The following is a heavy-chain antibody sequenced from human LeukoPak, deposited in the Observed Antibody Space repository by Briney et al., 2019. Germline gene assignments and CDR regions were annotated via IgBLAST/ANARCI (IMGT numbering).Heavy chain of an antibody. CDR1: GFTFSSYW. Sequence: GGSLRLSCAASGFTFSSYWMHRVRQAPGKGLVWVSRINSDGSSTSYADSVKGRFTISRDNAKNTLYLQMNSLRAEGTAVYYCARGPGGGDYVWGSYRYDYWGQGTLVTVSS. CDR3: ARGPGGGDYVWGSYRYDY. V-gene: IGHV3-74*01. CDR2: INSDGSST. D-gene: IGHD3-16*02. J-gene: IGHJ4*02.